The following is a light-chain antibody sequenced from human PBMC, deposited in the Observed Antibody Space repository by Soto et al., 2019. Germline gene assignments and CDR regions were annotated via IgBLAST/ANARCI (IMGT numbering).Light chain of an antibody. CDR1: QSISSNY. Sequence: EIVLTQSPGTLSLSPGERATLSCRASQSISSNYLAWYQQKPGQAPRLLIYVASSRATGIPDRFSGSGSGTDFTLTISRLEAEDSATSYCQQYGSWTFGQGTKVEIK. J-gene: IGKJ1*01. V-gene: IGKV3-20*01. CDR3: QQYGSWT. CDR2: VAS.